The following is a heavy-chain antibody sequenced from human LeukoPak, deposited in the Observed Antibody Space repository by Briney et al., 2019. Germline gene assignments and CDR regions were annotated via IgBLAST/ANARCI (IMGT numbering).Heavy chain of an antibody. CDR1: GYTFTSYY. D-gene: IGHD2-2*01. Sequence: ASVKVSCKASGYTFTSYYMHWVRQAPGQGLEWMGIINPSGGSTSYAQKFQGRVTMTRDMSTSTVYMELSSLRSEDTAVYYCAGTSRKGEVVPARWFDPWGQGTLVTVSS. V-gene: IGHV1-46*01. J-gene: IGHJ5*02. CDR3: AGTSRKGEVVPARWFDP. CDR2: INPSGGST.